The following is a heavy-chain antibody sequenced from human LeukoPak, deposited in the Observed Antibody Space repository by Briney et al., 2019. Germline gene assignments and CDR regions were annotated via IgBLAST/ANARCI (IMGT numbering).Heavy chain of an antibody. CDR2: TYYRSKWYN. CDR1: GDIVSSNSAA. CDR3: ARVAAAANSPFDY. J-gene: IGHJ4*02. V-gene: IGHV6-1*01. D-gene: IGHD6-13*01. Sequence: SQTLSLTCALSGDIVSSNSAAWNWIRQSPSRGLEWLGRTYYRSKWYNDYAVSVKSRITINPDTSKNQFSLQLNFVTPKDTAVYYCARVAAAANSPFDYWGQGTLVTVSS.